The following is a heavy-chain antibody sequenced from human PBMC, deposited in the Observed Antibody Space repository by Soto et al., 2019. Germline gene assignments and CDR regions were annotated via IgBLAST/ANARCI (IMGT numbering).Heavy chain of an antibody. V-gene: IGHV1-69*02. CDR2: INPIVSMS. Sequence: QVQLVQSGTEVKKPGSSVKVSCKASGDTFSFYTINWVRQAPRLGLEWVGRINPIVSMSNDAQKFQGRVSMTADKSTSTAYMELRSLRSDDTAMYFCAASYGSGYRAFDYWGQGALVIVSS. CDR1: GDTFSFYT. J-gene: IGHJ4*02. D-gene: IGHD3-10*01. CDR3: AASYGSGYRAFDY.